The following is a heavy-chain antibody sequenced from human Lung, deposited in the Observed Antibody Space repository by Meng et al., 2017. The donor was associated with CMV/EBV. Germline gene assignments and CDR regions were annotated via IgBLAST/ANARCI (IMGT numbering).Heavy chain of an antibody. CDR1: GCILSKYA. D-gene: IGHD6-19*01. V-gene: IGHV1-2*02. Sequence: SXXVSXXASGCILSKYAISWVRQAPGQGPEWMGWINPYNGDTNYAQKFQGRVTMTRDTSMSTAYMELSRLRSDDTAVYYCASEAAIIAVYDGLDNWGQGTLVTVSS. CDR3: ASEAAIIAVYDGLDN. CDR2: INPYNGDT. J-gene: IGHJ4*02.